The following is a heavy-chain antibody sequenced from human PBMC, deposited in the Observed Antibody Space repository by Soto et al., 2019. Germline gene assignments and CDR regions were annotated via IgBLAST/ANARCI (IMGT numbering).Heavy chain of an antibody. D-gene: IGHD3-9*01. CDR1: GGSISSGGYY. CDR3: ATNHYDILTGLREYFQH. CDR2: IYYSGST. Sequence: PSETLSLTCTVSGGSISSGGYYWSWIRQHPGKGLEWIGYIYYSGSTYYNPSLKSRVTISVDTSKNQFSLKLSSVTAADTAVYYCATNHYDILTGLREYFQHWGQGTLVTVSS. J-gene: IGHJ1*01. V-gene: IGHV4-31*03.